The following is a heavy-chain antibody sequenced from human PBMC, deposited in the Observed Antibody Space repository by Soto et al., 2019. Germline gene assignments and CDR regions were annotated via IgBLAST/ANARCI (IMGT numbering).Heavy chain of an antibody. Sequence: GGSLRLSGAGSGCTFSSSAMSWVRQAPGKGLEWVSAVSGSGGTTYYADSVRGRFTISRDNSKNTLYLQMNSLRAEDTAIYFCARCTVDTIVTSGWCHYLDPWGQGTLVTVSS. CDR3: ARCTVDTIVTSGWCHYLDP. D-gene: IGHD6-19*01. CDR1: GCTFSSSA. J-gene: IGHJ5*02. CDR2: VSGSGGTT. V-gene: IGHV3-23*01.